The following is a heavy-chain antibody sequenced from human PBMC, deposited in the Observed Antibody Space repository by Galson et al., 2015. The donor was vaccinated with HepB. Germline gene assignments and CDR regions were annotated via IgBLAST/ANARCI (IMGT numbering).Heavy chain of an antibody. CDR2: IYNSGST. V-gene: IGHV4-30-4*01. CDR3: ATGGYSGFDILDS. J-gene: IGHJ5*01. D-gene: IGHD5-12*01. Sequence: TLSLTCTVSGGSFTTGDYYWSWIRQSPVKGLQWIGYIYNSGSTYYNPSLRSRVTISLDTSKNQFSLKLDSVTAADTAVYYCATGGYSGFDILDSWGQGTLVTVSS. CDR1: GGSFTTGDYY.